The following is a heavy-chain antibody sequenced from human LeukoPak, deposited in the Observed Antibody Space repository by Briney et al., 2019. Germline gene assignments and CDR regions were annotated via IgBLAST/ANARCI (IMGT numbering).Heavy chain of an antibody. Sequence: SETLSLTCTVSGGSISSGDYYWSWIRHPPGKGLEWIGYIYYSGSTYCNPSLKSRVTISVDTSKNQFSLKLSSMTAADTAVYYCARRGGSPLGAFDIWGQGTMVTVSS. CDR3: ARRGGSPLGAFDI. CDR2: IYYSGST. V-gene: IGHV4-30-4*02. CDR1: GGSISSGDYY. J-gene: IGHJ3*02. D-gene: IGHD1-26*01.